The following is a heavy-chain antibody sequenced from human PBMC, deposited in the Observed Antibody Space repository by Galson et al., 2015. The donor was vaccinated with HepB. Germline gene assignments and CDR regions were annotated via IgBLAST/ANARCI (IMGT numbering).Heavy chain of an antibody. CDR2: TSYDGSNT. Sequence: SLRLSCAASGFSFSSFGMHWVRQAPGKGLEWLAVTSYDGSNTNYAESVKGRFTISRDTSKNTLYLQMSNLRVEDTAVYYCARAGGVVMVRGVFISGMDVWGQGTTVTVSS. V-gene: IGHV3-30*03. J-gene: IGHJ6*02. D-gene: IGHD3-10*01. CDR3: ARAGGVVMVRGVFISGMDV. CDR1: GFSFSSFG.